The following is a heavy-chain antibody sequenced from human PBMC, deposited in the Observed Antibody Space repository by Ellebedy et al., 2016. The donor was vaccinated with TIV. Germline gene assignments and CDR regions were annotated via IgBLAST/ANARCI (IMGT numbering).Heavy chain of an antibody. V-gene: IGHV3-30*12. J-gene: IGHJ3*02. Sequence: GESLKISCAASRFTFSSYGMHWVRQAPGKGLEWVAVISYDGSNKYYADSVKGRFTISRDNSKNTLYLQMNRLRAEDTAVYYCARDYGQDAFDIWGQGTLVTVSS. CDR3: ARDYGQDAFDI. CDR2: ISYDGSNK. CDR1: RFTFSSYG. D-gene: IGHD3-10*01.